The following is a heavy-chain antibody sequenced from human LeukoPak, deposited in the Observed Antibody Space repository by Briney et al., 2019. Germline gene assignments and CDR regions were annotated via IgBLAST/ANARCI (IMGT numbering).Heavy chain of an antibody. J-gene: IGHJ4*02. V-gene: IGHV3-23*01. CDR1: GFTFSSYA. Sequence: PGGSLRLSCAASGFTFSSYAMNRVRQAPGKGLEWVSGIRVGGETHYADSVKGRFTISRDNSENTLYLQMSGPRAEDTAVYHCAKGTGDTGYYFDYWGQGTLVTVSS. CDR2: IRVGGET. D-gene: IGHD1-1*01. CDR3: AKGTGDTGYYFDY.